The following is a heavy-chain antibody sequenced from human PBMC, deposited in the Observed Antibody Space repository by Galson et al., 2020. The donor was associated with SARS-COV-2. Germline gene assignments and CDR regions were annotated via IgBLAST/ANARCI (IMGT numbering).Heavy chain of an antibody. CDR1: GFSFRSYW. CDR3: VGRNSSDSHHEY. CDR2: IHIDGMTT. D-gene: IGHD6-19*01. V-gene: IGHV3-74*01. Sequence: TGGSLRLSCAASGFSFRSYWMHWVRQAPAKGLVWVSLIHIDGMTTNYSDSVKGRFTISRDNSKNTLYLQMNSLRAEDTAVYYCVGRNSSDSHHEYWGQGTLVTVPS. J-gene: IGHJ4*02.